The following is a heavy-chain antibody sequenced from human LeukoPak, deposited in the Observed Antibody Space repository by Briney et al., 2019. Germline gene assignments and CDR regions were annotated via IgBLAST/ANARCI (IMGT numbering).Heavy chain of an antibody. D-gene: IGHD6-13*01. V-gene: IGHV1-8*03. CDR1: GYTFTSYD. J-gene: IGHJ6*03. CDR2: MNPNSGNT. CDR3: ARGVGYGQQLVRYYYYMDV. Sequence: GASVKVSCKASGYTFTSYDINWVRQATGQGLEWMGWMNPNSGNTGYAQKFQGRVTITRNTSISTAYMELSSLRSEDTAVYYCARGVGYGQQLVRYYYYMDVWGKGTTVTVSS.